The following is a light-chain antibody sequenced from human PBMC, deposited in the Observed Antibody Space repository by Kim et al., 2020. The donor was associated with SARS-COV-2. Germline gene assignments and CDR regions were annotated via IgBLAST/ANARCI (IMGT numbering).Light chain of an antibody. CDR1: NIGSKS. CDR2: YDS. V-gene: IGLV3-21*04. CDR3: QVWDSSSDYV. Sequence: PGRPARXXCGGNNIGSKSXPXYQXTPGQAPLLVIYYDSDRPSGIPERFSGSNSGNTATLTISRVEAGXEADYYCQVWDSSSDYVFGTGTKSPS. J-gene: IGLJ1*01.